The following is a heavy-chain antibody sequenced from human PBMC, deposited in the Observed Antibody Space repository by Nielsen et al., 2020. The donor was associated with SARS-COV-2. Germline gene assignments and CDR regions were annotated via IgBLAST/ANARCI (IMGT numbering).Heavy chain of an antibody. V-gene: IGHV4-4*07. CDR1: GGSISSYY. CDR3: ARTGVVVAATAYSFDY. J-gene: IGHJ4*02. D-gene: IGHD2-15*01. CDR2: IYTSGST. Sequence: SETLSLTCTVSGGSISSYYWSWIRQPAGKGLEWVGRIYTSGSTNYNPSLKSRVTISVDTSKNQFSLKLSSVTAADTAVYYCARTGVVVAATAYSFDYWGQGTLVTVSS.